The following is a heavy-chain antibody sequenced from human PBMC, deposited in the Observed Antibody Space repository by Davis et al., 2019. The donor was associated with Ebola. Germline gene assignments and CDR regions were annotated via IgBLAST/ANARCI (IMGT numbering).Heavy chain of an antibody. Sequence: MPSETLSLTCTASGGSISNYYWSWIRQPPGKGLEWIGYTDYSGSTNYRPSLKSRVTISVDTSRNQFSLKLSSVTAADTAVYYCARGDAYMPYSFNSWGRGTLVTVSS. CDR2: TDYSGST. CDR3: ARGDAYMPYSFNS. CDR1: GGSISNYY. J-gene: IGHJ4*02. D-gene: IGHD5-24*01. V-gene: IGHV4-59*01.